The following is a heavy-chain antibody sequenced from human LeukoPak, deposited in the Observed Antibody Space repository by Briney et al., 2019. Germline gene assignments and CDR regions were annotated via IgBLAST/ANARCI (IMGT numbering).Heavy chain of an antibody. V-gene: IGHV1-2*02. D-gene: IGHD5-12*01. Sequence: GASVKVSCKASGYTFIGYYMHWVRQAPGQGLEWMGWINPNSGGTNYAQKFQGRVTMTRDTSISTAYMELSRLRSDDTAVYYCARGSFMYSGFCWFDPWGQGTLVTVSS. J-gene: IGHJ5*02. CDR2: INPNSGGT. CDR3: ARGSFMYSGFCWFDP. CDR1: GYTFIGYY.